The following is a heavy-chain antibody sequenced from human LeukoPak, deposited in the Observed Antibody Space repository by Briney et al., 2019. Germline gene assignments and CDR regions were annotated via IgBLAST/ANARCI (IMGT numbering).Heavy chain of an antibody. Sequence: GASVKVSCKASGYTFTGYYMHWVRQAPGQGLEWMGWINPNSGGTNYAQKFQGRVTMTRDTSISTAYMELSRLRSDDTAVYYCARVWFGELLPFDYWGQGTLVTVSS. CDR2: INPNSGGT. CDR1: GYTFTGYY. J-gene: IGHJ4*02. D-gene: IGHD3-10*01. CDR3: ARVWFGELLPFDY. V-gene: IGHV1-2*02.